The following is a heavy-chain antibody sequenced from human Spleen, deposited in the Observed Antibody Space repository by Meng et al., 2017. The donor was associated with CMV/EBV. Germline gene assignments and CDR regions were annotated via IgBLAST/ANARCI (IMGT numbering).Heavy chain of an antibody. D-gene: IGHD6-13*01. J-gene: IGHJ4*02. CDR3: AKGMTAIGKHFFDF. V-gene: IGHV3-53*01. CDR1: GLTVSSNY. CDR2: IYAGGKT. Sequence: GGSLRLSCAASGLTVSSNYMTWVRQAPGKGLECVSVIYAGGKTNYAASVKGRFTISRDSSKNTLSLQMDSLRVEDTAMYYCAKGMTAIGKHFFDFWGQGTLVTVSS.